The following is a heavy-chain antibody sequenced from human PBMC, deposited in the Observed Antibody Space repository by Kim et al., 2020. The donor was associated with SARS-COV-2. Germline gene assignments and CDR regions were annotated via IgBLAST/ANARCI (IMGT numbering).Heavy chain of an antibody. CDR2: IRSKANSYAT. CDR3: TRQGAAGNY. Sequence: GGSLRLSCAASGFTFSGSAMHWVRQASGKGLEWVGRIRSKANSYATAYAASVKGRFTISRDDSKNTAYLQMNSLKTEDTAVYYCTRQGAAGNYWGQGTLVTVSS. J-gene: IGHJ4*02. CDR1: GFTFSGSA. D-gene: IGHD6-13*01. V-gene: IGHV3-73*01.